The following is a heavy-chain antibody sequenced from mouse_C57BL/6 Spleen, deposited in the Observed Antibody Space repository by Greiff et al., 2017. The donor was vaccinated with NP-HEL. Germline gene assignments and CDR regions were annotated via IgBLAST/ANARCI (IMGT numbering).Heavy chain of an antibody. D-gene: IGHD1-1*01. CDR1: GYTFTDYY. CDR2: INPNNGGT. Sequence: EVQLQQSGPELVKPGASVKISCKASGYTFTDYYMNWVKQSHGKSLEWIGDINPNNGGTSYNQKFKGKATLTVDKSSSTAYMELRSLTSEDSAVYYCARYPPSTTVVAYYAMDYWGQGTSVTVSS. J-gene: IGHJ4*01. V-gene: IGHV1-26*01. CDR3: ARYPPSTTVVAYYAMDY.